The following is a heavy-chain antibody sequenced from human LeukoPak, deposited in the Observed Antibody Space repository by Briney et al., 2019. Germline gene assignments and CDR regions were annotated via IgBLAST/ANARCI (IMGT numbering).Heavy chain of an antibody. Sequence: ASVKVSCKASGYSLSSNGISWARQAPGQGLEWMGWISDYSGKTKYAQNFQGRVTMTTDTSTNTAYMELRSLRSDGTAVYYCAREGATDYYFDYWGQGTLVTVSS. CDR1: GYSLSSNG. V-gene: IGHV1-18*01. J-gene: IGHJ4*02. CDR2: ISDYSGKT. D-gene: IGHD1-26*01. CDR3: AREGATDYYFDY.